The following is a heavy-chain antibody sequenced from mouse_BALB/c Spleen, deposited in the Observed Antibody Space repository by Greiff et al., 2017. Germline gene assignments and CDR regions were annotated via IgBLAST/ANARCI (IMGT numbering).Heavy chain of an antibody. CDR1: GFNIKDTY. J-gene: IGHJ4*01. V-gene: IGHV14-3*02. Sequence: VQLKQSGAELVKPGASVKLSCTASGFNIKDTYMHWVKQRPEQGLEWIGRIDPANGNTKYDPKFQGKATITADTSSNTAYLQLSSLTSEDTAVYYCAPLGLGAMDYWGQGTSVTVSS. CDR3: APLGLGAMDY. D-gene: IGHD4-1*01. CDR2: IDPANGNT.